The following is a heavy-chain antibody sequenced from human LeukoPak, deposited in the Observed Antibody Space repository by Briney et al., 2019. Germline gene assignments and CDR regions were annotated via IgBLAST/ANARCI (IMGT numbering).Heavy chain of an antibody. Sequence: ASVKVSCKASGYTFTGYYMHWVRQAPGQGHEWMGWINPNSGGTNYAQKFQGRVTMTRDTSISTAYMELSRLRSDDTAVYYCARDLDSSGWYGPIDYWGQGTLVTVSS. D-gene: IGHD6-19*01. CDR2: INPNSGGT. V-gene: IGHV1-2*02. J-gene: IGHJ4*02. CDR1: GYTFTGYY. CDR3: ARDLDSSGWYGPIDY.